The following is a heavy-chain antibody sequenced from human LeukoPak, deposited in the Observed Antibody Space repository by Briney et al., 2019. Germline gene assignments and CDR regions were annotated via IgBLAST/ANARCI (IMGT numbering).Heavy chain of an antibody. D-gene: IGHD5-18*01. CDR3: AREGTGMVSFDY. J-gene: IGHJ4*02. Sequence: PGGSLRLSCAASGFTFSSYEMNWVRQAPGKGLEWVSYIGSGGNTIYYADSVKGRFTISRDNAKNSLYLQMNSLRAEDTAVYYCAREGTGMVSFDYWGQGTLVTVSS. CDR1: GFTFSSYE. CDR2: IGSGGNTI. V-gene: IGHV3-48*03.